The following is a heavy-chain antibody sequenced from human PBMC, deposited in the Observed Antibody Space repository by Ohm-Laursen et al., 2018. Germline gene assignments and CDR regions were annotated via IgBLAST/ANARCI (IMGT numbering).Heavy chain of an antibody. J-gene: IGHJ6*02. V-gene: IGHV1-8*01. CDR1: GYTFTSYD. CDR3: ARARGNWKRDYYYAMDV. CDR2: MNPNSGNT. D-gene: IGHD1-1*01. Sequence: SVKVSCKASGYTFTSYDINWVRQATGQGLEWMGWMNPNSGNTGYVQKFQGRVTMTRNTSISTAYMKLSSLRSEDTAVYYCARARGNWKRDYYYAMDVWGQGTTVTVSS.